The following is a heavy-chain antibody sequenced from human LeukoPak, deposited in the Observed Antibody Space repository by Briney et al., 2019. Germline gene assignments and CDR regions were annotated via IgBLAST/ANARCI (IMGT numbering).Heavy chain of an antibody. Sequence: ASVKVSCKASGYTFNGYYMHWVRQAPGKGLEWMGWINPNSGGKNYAQKFQGRVTMTRDTSISTAYMELSRLRSDDTAVYYCARTLGYCSSTSCYGGDYDAFDIWGQGTMVTVSS. D-gene: IGHD2-2*01. V-gene: IGHV1-2*02. CDR3: ARTLGYCSSTSCYGGDYDAFDI. J-gene: IGHJ3*02. CDR1: GYTFNGYY. CDR2: INPNSGGK.